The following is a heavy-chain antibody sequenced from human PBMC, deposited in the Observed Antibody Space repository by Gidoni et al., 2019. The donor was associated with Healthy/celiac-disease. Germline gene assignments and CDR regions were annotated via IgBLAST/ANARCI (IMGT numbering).Heavy chain of an antibody. D-gene: IGHD6-13*01. V-gene: IGHV1-69*01. Sequence: QVQLVQSGAEVKKPGSSVKVSCKASGGTSSSYAISWVRQAPGQGLEWMGGISPNFGTANYAQKFQGRVTITADESTSTAYMELSSLRSEDTAVYYCARERLQLVLGRDFDYWGQGTLVTVSS. CDR1: GGTSSSYA. J-gene: IGHJ4*02. CDR3: ARERLQLVLGRDFDY. CDR2: ISPNFGTA.